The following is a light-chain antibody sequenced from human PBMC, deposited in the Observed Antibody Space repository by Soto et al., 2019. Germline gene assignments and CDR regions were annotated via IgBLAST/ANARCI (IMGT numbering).Light chain of an antibody. CDR1: QSIRTW. V-gene: IGKV1-5*03. CDR3: LQDYNYPWT. J-gene: IGKJ1*01. Sequence: DIQMTQSPSTLSASVGDRVTITCRASQSIRTWLAWYQQKPGKAPRLLMYQASSLESGVPSRFSGSGSGTGFTLTISSLQPEDCATYYRLQDYNYPWTFGQGTKVDIK. CDR2: QAS.